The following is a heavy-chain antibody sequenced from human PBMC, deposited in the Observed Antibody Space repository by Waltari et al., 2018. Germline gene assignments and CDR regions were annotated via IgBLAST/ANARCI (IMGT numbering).Heavy chain of an antibody. CDR2: INPNSGGT. D-gene: IGHD3-10*01. J-gene: IGHJ4*02. CDR3: ARAAVTMVQGALFDY. CDR1: GYTFTGYY. V-gene: IGHV1-2*06. Sequence: QVQLVQSGAEVKKPGASVKVSCKASGYTFTGYYMHWVRQAPGQGLEWMGRINPNSGGTNYAQKFQGRVTMTRDTSISTAYMELSRLRSDDTAVYYCARAAVTMVQGALFDYWGQGTLVTVSS.